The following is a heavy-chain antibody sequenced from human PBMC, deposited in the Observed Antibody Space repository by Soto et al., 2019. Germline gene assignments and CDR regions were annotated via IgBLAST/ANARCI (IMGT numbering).Heavy chain of an antibody. V-gene: IGHV4-34*01. CDR2: INHSGST. CDR1: GGSFSGYY. Sequence: PFETLSLTCAVYGGSFSGYYWSWIRQPPGKGLEWIGEINHSGSTNYNPSLKSRVTISVDTSKNRFSLQLSSVTAADTAMYYCARGDFAWEPSTDYWGQGTLVTVSS. CDR3: ARGDFAWEPSTDY. J-gene: IGHJ4*02. D-gene: IGHD3-3*01.